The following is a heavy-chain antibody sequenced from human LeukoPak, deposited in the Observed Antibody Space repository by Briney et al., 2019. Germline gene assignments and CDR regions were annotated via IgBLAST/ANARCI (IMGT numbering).Heavy chain of an antibody. D-gene: IGHD6-6*01. CDR3: ARWERHSSSLWYYFDY. CDR2: IIPILGIA. CDR1: GGTFSSYT. Sequence: ASVKVSCKASGGTFSSYTISWVRQAPGQGLEWMGRIIPILGIANYAQKFQGRVTITADKSTSTAYMELSSLRSEDTAVYYCARWERHSSSLWYYFDYWGQGTLVTVSS. V-gene: IGHV1-69*02. J-gene: IGHJ4*02.